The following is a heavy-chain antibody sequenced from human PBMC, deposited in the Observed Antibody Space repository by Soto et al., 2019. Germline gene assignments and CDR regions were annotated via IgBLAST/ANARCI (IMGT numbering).Heavy chain of an antibody. CDR1: GYSISSGYY. CDR2: IYHSGST. CDR3: ARDTQYYDILTGYSNHYGMDV. Sequence: SETLSLTCAVSGYSISSGYYWGFIRQPPGKGLEWIGSIYHSGSTYYNPSLKSRVTISVDTSKNQFSLKLSSVTAADTAVYYCARDTQYYDILTGYSNHYGMDVWGQGTTVTVSS. J-gene: IGHJ6*02. D-gene: IGHD3-9*01. V-gene: IGHV4-38-2*02.